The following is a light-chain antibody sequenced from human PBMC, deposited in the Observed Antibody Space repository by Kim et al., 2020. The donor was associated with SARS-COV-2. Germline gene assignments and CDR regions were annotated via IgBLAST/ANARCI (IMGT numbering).Light chain of an antibody. J-gene: IGLJ2*01. CDR1: SRDIGGYNY. V-gene: IGLV2-11*01. CDR2: DVS. Sequence: GQSVTSSCNGTSRDIGGYNYVSWYQQHPGKAPKLIISDVSERPSGVSDRFSGSKSGNTASLTISGLQAEDEADYFCCSYAVSYTLIFGGGTQLTVL. CDR3: CSYAVSYTLI.